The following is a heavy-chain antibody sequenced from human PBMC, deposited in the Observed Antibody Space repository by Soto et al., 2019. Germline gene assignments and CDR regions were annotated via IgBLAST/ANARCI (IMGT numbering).Heavy chain of an antibody. CDR2: IGTAGDT. D-gene: IGHD3-10*01. CDR1: GFTFSSYD. V-gene: IGHV3-13*01. CDR3: ARGLGFGELFPNAFDI. J-gene: IGHJ3*02. Sequence: EVQLVESGGGLVQPGGSLRLSCAASGFTFSSYDMHWVRQATGKGLEWVSAIGTAGDTYYPGSVKGRFTISRENAKNSLYLQMNSLRAGDTAVYYCARGLGFGELFPNAFDIWGQGTMVTVSS.